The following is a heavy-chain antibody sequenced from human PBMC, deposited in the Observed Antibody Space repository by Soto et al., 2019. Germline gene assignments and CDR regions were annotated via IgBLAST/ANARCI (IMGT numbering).Heavy chain of an antibody. Sequence: PSETLSLTCAASGGSISSGGYSWSWIRQPPGKGLEWIGYIYHSGSTYYNPSLKSRVTISVDRSKNQFSLKLSSVTAADTAVYYCARQTSTCSSTSCYAGENTYYFDYWGQGTLVTVSS. CDR1: GGSISSGGYS. V-gene: IGHV4-30-2*01. CDR2: IYHSGST. D-gene: IGHD2-2*01. CDR3: ARQTSTCSSTSCYAGENTYYFDY. J-gene: IGHJ4*02.